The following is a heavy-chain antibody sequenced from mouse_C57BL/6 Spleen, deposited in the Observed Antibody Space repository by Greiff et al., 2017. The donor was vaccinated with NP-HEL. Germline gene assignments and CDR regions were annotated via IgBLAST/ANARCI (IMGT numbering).Heavy chain of an antibody. Sequence: VQLQQSGAELVRPGASVTLSCKASGYTFTDYEMHWVKQTPVHGLEWIGAIDPETGGTAYNQKFKGKAILTADKSSSTAYMELRSLTSEDSAVYYCARVERRGYYAMDYWGQGTSVTVSS. J-gene: IGHJ4*01. V-gene: IGHV1-15*01. D-gene: IGHD2-12*01. CDR2: IDPETGGT. CDR1: GYTFTDYE. CDR3: ARVERRGYYAMDY.